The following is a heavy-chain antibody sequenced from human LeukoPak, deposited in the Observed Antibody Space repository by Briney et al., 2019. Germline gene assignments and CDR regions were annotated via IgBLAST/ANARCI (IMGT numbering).Heavy chain of an antibody. Sequence: QSGGSLRLSCAASGFTFSSYAMSWVRQAPGKGLEWVSAISGSGGSTYYADSVKGRFTISRDNSKNTLYLQMNSLRAEDTAVYYCAKDLLYDYVWGNPYYFDYWGQGTLVTVSS. CDR3: AKDLLYDYVWGNPYYFDY. CDR2: ISGSGGST. CDR1: GFTFSSYA. V-gene: IGHV3-23*01. D-gene: IGHD3-16*01. J-gene: IGHJ4*02.